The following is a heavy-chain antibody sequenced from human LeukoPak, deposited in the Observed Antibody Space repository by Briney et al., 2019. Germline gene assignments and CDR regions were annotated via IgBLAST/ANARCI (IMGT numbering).Heavy chain of an antibody. V-gene: IGHV4-59*01. Sequence: SETLSLTCAVYGESFSNYFWSWIRQPPGKGLEWIGYIYYSGSTNYNPSLKSRVTISVDTSKNQFSLKLSSVTAADTAVYYCARYSSSWYIRSGFDYWGQGTLVTVSS. D-gene: IGHD6-13*01. CDR3: ARYSSSWYIRSGFDY. J-gene: IGHJ4*02. CDR1: GESFSNYF. CDR2: IYYSGST.